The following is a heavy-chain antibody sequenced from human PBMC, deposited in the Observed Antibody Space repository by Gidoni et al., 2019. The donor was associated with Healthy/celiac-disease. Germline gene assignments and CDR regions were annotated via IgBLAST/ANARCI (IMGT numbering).Heavy chain of an antibody. V-gene: IGHV3-30-3*01. CDR1: GFTFRSYA. CDR2: ISYDGSNK. CDR3: ARDQTDYSNYVYYYYGMDV. D-gene: IGHD4-4*01. Sequence: QVQLVESGGGVVQPGRSLRLSCAASGFTFRSYAMHWVRQAPGKGLEWVAVISYDGSNKYYADSVKGRFTISRDNSKNTLYLQMNSLRAEDTAVYYCARDQTDYSNYVYYYYGMDVWGQGTTVTVSS. J-gene: IGHJ6*02.